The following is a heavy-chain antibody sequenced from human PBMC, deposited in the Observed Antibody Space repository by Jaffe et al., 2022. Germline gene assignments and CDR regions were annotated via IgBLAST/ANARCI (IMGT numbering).Heavy chain of an antibody. V-gene: IGHV3-21*01. D-gene: IGHD6-6*01. CDR2: ISSSSSYI. Sequence: EVQLVESGGGLVKPGGSLRLSCAASGFTFSSYSMNWVRQAPGKGLEWVSSISSSSSYIYYADSVKGRFTISRDNAKNSLYLQMNSLRAEDTAVYYCASNPRSSIFEELGSYYYYYMDVWGKGTTVTVSS. J-gene: IGHJ6*03. CDR1: GFTFSSYS. CDR3: ASNPRSSIFEELGSYYYYYMDV.